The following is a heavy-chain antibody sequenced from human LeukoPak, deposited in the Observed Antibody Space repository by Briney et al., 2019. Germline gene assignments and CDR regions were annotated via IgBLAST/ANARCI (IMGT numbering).Heavy chain of an antibody. CDR2: ISSSGNNA. CDR3: AKDIQLST. J-gene: IGHJ3*01. CDR1: GFTFRDAA. D-gene: IGHD5-24*01. V-gene: IGHV3-23*01. Sequence: PGGSLRLSCAVSGFTFRDAAMTWARQAPGKGLEWVSLISSSGNNAYYADSVKGRFTISRDNSKNTLSLQMNSLRVEDTAIYYCAKDIQLSTWGLGTMVTVSS.